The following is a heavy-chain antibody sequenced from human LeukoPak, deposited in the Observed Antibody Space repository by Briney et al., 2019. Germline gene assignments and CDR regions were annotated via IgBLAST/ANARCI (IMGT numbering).Heavy chain of an antibody. CDR2: IHPDSGGT. V-gene: IGHV1-2*02. CDR3: TREDY. CDR1: GYTFTGFY. Sequence: GASVKVSCKASGYTFTGFYLHWVRQAPGQGLEWMGWIHPDSGGTNYAQRFQGRVTLTRDTSISTAYMELSRPRSDDSAVYYCTREDYWGQGTLVTVSS. J-gene: IGHJ4*02.